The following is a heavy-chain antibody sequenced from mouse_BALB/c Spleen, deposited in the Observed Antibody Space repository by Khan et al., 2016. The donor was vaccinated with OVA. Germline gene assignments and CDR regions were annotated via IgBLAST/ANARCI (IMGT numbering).Heavy chain of an antibody. V-gene: IGHV1-77*01. CDR2: ISPGSGDT. J-gene: IGHJ3*01. D-gene: IGHD1-2*01. Sequence: QVQLQQSGAELARPGASVKLSCKASGYTFTDYYINWVKQRTGQGLEWIGEISPGSGDTYYNERFTGKATLTADKSSSPAYMQLSSLTSEASAVDFCARRNYFGYTFAYWGQGTLVTVSA. CDR3: ARRNYFGYTFAY. CDR1: GYTFTDYY.